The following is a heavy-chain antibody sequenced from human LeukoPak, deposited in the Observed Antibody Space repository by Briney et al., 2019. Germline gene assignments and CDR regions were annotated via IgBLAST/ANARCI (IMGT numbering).Heavy chain of an antibody. V-gene: IGHV1-69*01. J-gene: IGHJ4*02. CDR3: ARSRYCSGGSCYSIPDY. CDR1: GGTFSSYA. D-gene: IGHD2-15*01. Sequence: GASVKVSCKASGGTFSSYAISWVRQAPGQGLEWRGGIIPIFGTANYAQKFQGRVTITADESTSTAYMELSSLRSEDTAVYYCARSRYCSGGSCYSIPDYWGQGTLVTVSS. CDR2: IIPIFGTA.